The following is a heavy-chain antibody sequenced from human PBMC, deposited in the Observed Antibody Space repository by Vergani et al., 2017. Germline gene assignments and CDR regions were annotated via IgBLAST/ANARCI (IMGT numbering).Heavy chain of an antibody. Sequence: QVQLQQWGAGLLKPSETLSLTCAVYGGSFSGYYWSWIRQPPGRGREWIWENNHSGSTNYNPSLKSRVTITVDTSKNQFSLKLSSVTAAATAVYYCARWSMVRGVIRAYFDYWGQGTLVTVSS. V-gene: IGHV4-34*01. CDR1: GGSFSGYY. J-gene: IGHJ4*02. D-gene: IGHD3-10*01. CDR2: NNHSGST. CDR3: ARWSMVRGVIRAYFDY.